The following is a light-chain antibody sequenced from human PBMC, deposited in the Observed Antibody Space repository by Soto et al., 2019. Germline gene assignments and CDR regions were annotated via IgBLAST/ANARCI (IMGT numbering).Light chain of an antibody. CDR3: GTWDSSLSTGL. J-gene: IGLJ2*01. CDR2: DNY. Sequence: QSVLTQPPSVSAAPGQKVTISCSGSTFNIGNNFVSWYQQLPGTAPKLLIYDNYKRPSGIPDRFSGSKSGTSATLGITGLQTGDEADYYRGTWDSSLSTGLFGGGTKLTVL. CDR1: TFNIGNNF. V-gene: IGLV1-51*01.